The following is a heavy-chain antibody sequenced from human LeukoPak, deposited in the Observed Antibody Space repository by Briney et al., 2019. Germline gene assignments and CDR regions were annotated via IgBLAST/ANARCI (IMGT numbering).Heavy chain of an antibody. CDR1: GGSISSYY. J-gene: IGHJ4*02. V-gene: IGHV4-59*01. D-gene: IGHD5-24*01. Sequence: SETLSLTFTVSGGSISSYYWSWIRQPPGKGLEWIGYIYYSGSTKNNPSLKSRVTISEDRSKNQFSLKLSSVTAADTAVYYCARGRDAYRDFDYWGQGTLVTVSS. CDR3: ARGRDAYRDFDY. CDR2: IYYSGST.